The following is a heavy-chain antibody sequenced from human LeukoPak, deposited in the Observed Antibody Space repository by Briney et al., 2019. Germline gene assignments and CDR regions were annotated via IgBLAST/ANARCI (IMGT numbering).Heavy chain of an antibody. J-gene: IGHJ5*02. D-gene: IGHD3-9*01. CDR3: ARVQLRYRPFDP. CDR1: GGSFSGYY. Sequence: SETLSLTCAVYGGSFSGYYWSWIRQPPGKGLEWIGEINHSGSTNYNPSLKSRVTISVDTSKNQFSLKLSSVTAADTAVYYCARVQLRYRPFDPWGQGTLVTVS. CDR2: INHSGST. V-gene: IGHV4-34*01.